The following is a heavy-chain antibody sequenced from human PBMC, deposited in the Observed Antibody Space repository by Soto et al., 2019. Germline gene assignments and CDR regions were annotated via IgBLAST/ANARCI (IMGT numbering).Heavy chain of an antibody. J-gene: IGHJ4*02. V-gene: IGHV3-23*01. CDR3: AKGFLEWLSSPDY. CDR1: GFTFSSYA. CDR2: ISGSGGTT. D-gene: IGHD3-3*01. Sequence: EVQLLESRGGLVQPGGSLRLSCAGSGFTFSSYAVSWVRQAPGKGLEWVSGISGSGGTTYYADSVKGRFTISRDNSKNTLYLQMNSLRAEDTAVYYCAKGFLEWLSSPDYWGQGTLVTVSS.